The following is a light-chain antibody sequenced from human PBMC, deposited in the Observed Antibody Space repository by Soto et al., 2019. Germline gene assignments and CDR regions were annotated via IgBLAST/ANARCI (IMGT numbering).Light chain of an antibody. CDR3: QQSYTTPLT. J-gene: IGKJ4*01. V-gene: IGKV1-39*01. CDR2: VES. CDR1: QNINNY. Sequence: DVQVTQSPSSLSASVGDRVTITCRASQNINNYLNWYQQKPGKAPKLLISVESNLQSGVPSRFSGRGFGTEFTLTISSLQPEDVATYYCQQSYTTPLTFGGGTKVEI.